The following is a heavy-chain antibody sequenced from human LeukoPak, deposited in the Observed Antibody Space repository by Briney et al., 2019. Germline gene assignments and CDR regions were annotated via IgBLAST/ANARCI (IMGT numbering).Heavy chain of an antibody. CDR2: INHRGDA. CDR3: ARDYLVGAPLDS. Sequence: SETLSLTCAVYGGSFSSYYWSWIRQSPGKGLEWIAEINHRGDANYNASVKSRVTISVDTSKNQFSLKLTSLTAADTAVYFCARDYLVGAPLDSWGQGTLVTVSP. CDR1: GGSFSSYY. J-gene: IGHJ4*02. V-gene: IGHV4-34*01. D-gene: IGHD1-26*01.